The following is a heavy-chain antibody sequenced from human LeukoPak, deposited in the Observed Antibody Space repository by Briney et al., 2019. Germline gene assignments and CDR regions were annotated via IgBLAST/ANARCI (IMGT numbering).Heavy chain of an antibody. J-gene: IGHJ4*02. V-gene: IGHV1-2*02. Sequence: ASVKVSCKASGYTFTGYYMHWVRQAPGQGLEWMGWINPNSGGTNYAQKFQGRVTMTRDTSISTAYMELSRLRSDDTAVYYCARDTMVRGVISSYFDYWGQGTLVTVSS. CDR2: INPNSGGT. D-gene: IGHD3-10*01. CDR1: GYTFTGYY. CDR3: ARDTMVRGVISSYFDY.